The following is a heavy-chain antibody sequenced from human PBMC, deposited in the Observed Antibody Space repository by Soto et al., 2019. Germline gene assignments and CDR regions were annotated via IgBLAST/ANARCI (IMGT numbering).Heavy chain of an antibody. D-gene: IGHD6-19*01. V-gene: IGHV1-2*04. J-gene: IGHJ4*02. Sequence: QVQLVQSGAEVKKPGASVKVSCKASGYTFTGYYMHWVRQAPGQGLEWMGWINPNSGGTNYAQKFQGWVTMTRDTSSSTASMELSRRRSDDTAVYYCARVAVAGTWDWGQGPLVTVSS. CDR2: INPNSGGT. CDR1: GYTFTGYY. CDR3: ARVAVAGTWD.